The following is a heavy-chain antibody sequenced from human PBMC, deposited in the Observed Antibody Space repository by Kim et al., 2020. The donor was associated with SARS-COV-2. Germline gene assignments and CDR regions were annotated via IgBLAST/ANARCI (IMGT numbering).Heavy chain of an antibody. J-gene: IGHJ4*02. CDR3: AKDCGEGRVYFDS. V-gene: IGHV3-23*01. Sequence: YSAGSVQCRLVMSRDNSQSTLHLQMNSLTVEDTAVYYCAKDCGEGRVYFDSWGQGALVTVSS. D-gene: IGHD3-10*01.